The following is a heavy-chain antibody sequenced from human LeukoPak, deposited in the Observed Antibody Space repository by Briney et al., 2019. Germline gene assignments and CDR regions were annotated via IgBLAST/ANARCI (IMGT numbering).Heavy chain of an antibody. J-gene: IGHJ4*02. Sequence: PSETLSLTCAVSGASISSSNYYWGWVRQSPGKGLEWIGNIYSSGNTYYNASLKSRVTMYIDTSKNQFSLKLSSVTAADTAVYYCARVRAAAGYYYFDYWGQGTLVTASS. CDR3: ARVRAAAGYYYFDY. CDR1: GASISSSNYY. V-gene: IGHV4-39*07. D-gene: IGHD6-13*01. CDR2: IYSSGNT.